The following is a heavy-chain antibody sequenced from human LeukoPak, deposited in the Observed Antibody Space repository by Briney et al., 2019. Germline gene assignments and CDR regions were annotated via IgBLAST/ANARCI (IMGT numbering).Heavy chain of an antibody. Sequence: GGSLRLSCAASGFTFSSYWMRWVRQAPGKGLEWVANIKQDGSEKYYVDSVKGRFTISRDNAKNSLYLQMNSLRAEDTAGYYCARERGSGWLAYYFDFWGQGTLVTVSS. J-gene: IGHJ4*02. CDR1: GFTFSSYW. CDR3: ARERGSGWLAYYFDF. D-gene: IGHD6-19*01. V-gene: IGHV3-7*01. CDR2: IKQDGSEK.